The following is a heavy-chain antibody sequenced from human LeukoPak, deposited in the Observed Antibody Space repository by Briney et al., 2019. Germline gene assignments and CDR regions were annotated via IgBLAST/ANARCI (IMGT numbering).Heavy chain of an antibody. CDR3: ARIYDSSVNYFDY. Sequence: SETLSLTCTVSGGSIGSYYWSWIRQPAGKGLEWIGRIYTSGSTNYNPSLKSRVTMSVDTSKNQFSLKLSSVTAADTAVYYCARIYDSSVNYFDYWGQGTLVTVSS. CDR2: IYTSGST. V-gene: IGHV4-4*07. J-gene: IGHJ4*02. CDR1: GGSIGSYY. D-gene: IGHD3-22*01.